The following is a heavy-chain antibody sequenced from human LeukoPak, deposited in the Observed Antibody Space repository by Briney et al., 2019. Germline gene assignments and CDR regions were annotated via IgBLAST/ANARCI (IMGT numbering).Heavy chain of an antibody. D-gene: IGHD6-19*01. CDR2: ISYNGDNA. Sequence: SGGSLRLSCMASGFTFSSYGMHWVRQAPGQGLEWVTFISYNGDNAYYADSVKGRFTISRDNSKNTLYLQMNSLRAEDTAVYYCAKSSGSGWPHFDYWGQGTLVTVSS. CDR1: GFTFSSYG. J-gene: IGHJ4*02. V-gene: IGHV3-30*18. CDR3: AKSSGSGWPHFDY.